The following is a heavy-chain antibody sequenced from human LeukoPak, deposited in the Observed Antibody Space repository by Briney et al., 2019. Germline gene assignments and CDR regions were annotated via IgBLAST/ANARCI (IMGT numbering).Heavy chain of an antibody. Sequence: GGSLRLSCAASGLTFSNYWMTWVRQAPGKGLEWVAVISSDGSIKVYADSVKGRFTLSRDNSINTVDLQMNSLRAEDTAVYYCVREYHSRGFGAYFDYWGQGTLVTVSS. CDR2: ISSDGSIK. J-gene: IGHJ4*02. CDR1: GLTFSNYW. V-gene: IGHV3-30*03. D-gene: IGHD3-3*01. CDR3: VREYHSRGFGAYFDY.